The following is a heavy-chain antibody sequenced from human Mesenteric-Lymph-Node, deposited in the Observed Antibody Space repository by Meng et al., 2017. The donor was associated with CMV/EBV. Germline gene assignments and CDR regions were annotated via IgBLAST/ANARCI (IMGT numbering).Heavy chain of an antibody. CDR2: ISSGTNYI. Sequence: GESLKISCAASGFTFSSYGMHWVRQAPGKGLEWVSSISSGTNYIYYADSMKGRFTISRDSPKNSLYLQMNSLTAEDTAVYYCARESMDTALVRQSYYYYYYGMDVWGQGTTVTVSS. CDR3: ARESMDTALVRQSYYYYYYGMDV. J-gene: IGHJ6*02. D-gene: IGHD5-18*01. V-gene: IGHV3-21*01. CDR1: GFTFSSYG.